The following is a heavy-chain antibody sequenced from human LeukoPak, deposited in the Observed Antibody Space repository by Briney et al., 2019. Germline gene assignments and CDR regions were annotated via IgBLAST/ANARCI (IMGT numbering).Heavy chain of an antibody. CDR3: VRSPIGASAY. J-gene: IGHJ4*02. CDR2: ISPNNGDT. CDR1: GYTFTDSY. V-gene: IGHV1-2*02. Sequence: GASVKVSFKPSGYTFTDSYIHWVRQAPGVGLQWMGWISPNNGDTRYAEDFQDGVTMTRDTSISTAYMELTGLTPDDTAVYYCVRSPIGASAYWGRGTLVTVSS. D-gene: IGHD3-10*01.